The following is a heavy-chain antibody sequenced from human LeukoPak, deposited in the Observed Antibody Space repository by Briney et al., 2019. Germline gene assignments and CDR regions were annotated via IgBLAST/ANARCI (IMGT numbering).Heavy chain of an antibody. V-gene: IGHV3-30*04. CDR2: ISYDGSNK. D-gene: IGHD1-26*01. J-gene: IGHJ4*02. Sequence: PGGSLRLSCAASGFTFSSYAMHWVRQAPGKGLEWVAVISYDGSNKYYADSVKGRFTISRDNSKNTLYLQMNSLRAEDTAVYYCARDRGVGATRGSGYYFDYWGQGTLVTVSS. CDR3: ARDRGVGATRGSGYYFDY. CDR1: GFTFSSYA.